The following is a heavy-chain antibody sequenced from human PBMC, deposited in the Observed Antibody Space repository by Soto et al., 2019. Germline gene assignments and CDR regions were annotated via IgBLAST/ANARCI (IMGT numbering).Heavy chain of an antibody. CDR1: EFTFSSYG. D-gene: IGHD3-10*01. Sequence: AVWSLRLSCTSSEFTFSSYGMHLVLQSPGKGLGWVAIIWYDVTNKYYADSVKGRFTISRDNSKNTLSLQMNSLRAEDTAVYYCAKSPHYGSGSYSAYWGQGTLVTVSS. CDR3: AKSPHYGSGSYSAY. V-gene: IGHV3-30*02. J-gene: IGHJ4*02. CDR2: IWYDVTNK.